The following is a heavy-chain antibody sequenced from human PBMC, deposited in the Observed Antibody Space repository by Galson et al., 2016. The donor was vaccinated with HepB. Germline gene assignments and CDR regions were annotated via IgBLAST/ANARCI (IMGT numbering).Heavy chain of an antibody. CDR2: ISSDGSHK. Sequence: SLRLSCAASGFTFNKYGMHWVRQAPDKGLESVAVISSDGSHKYLANSVKGRFTISRDNSKNTVFLQMNSLRTEDTAMYYCARSGQWLVRFYFDYWGQGSLVTVSS. D-gene: IGHD6-19*01. J-gene: IGHJ4*02. V-gene: IGHV3-30*03. CDR1: GFTFNKYG. CDR3: ARSGQWLVRFYFDY.